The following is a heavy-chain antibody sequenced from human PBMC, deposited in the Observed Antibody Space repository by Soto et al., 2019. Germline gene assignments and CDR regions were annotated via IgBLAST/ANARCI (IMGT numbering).Heavy chain of an antibody. D-gene: IGHD2-21*02. CDR1: GYTFTSYG. CDR2: ISAYNGNT. Sequence: ASVKVSCKASGYTFTSYGISWVRQAPGQGLEWMGWISAYNGNTNYAQKLQGRVTMTTDTSTSTAYMELRSLRSDDTAVYYCARDLGSIVVVTAMDYWGQGTLVTVSS. J-gene: IGHJ4*02. V-gene: IGHV1-18*04. CDR3: ARDLGSIVVVTAMDY.